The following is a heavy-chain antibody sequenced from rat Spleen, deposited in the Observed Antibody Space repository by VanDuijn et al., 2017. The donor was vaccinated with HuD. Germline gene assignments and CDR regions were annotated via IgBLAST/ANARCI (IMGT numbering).Heavy chain of an antibody. CDR2: IGIGGVNT. D-gene: IGHD1-1*01. J-gene: IGHJ2*01. CDR3: TRDDYYSAVFDY. CDR1: GFSFSMYG. Sequence: EVQVVDHGGGLVQPGRSLKVSCAPSGFSFSMYGMAWVRQAPTKGLEWVASIGIGGVNTYYLDSVKGRFTISRDNAKITLYLQMNSLRSEDTATYYCTRDDYYSAVFDYWGQGVMVSVSS. V-gene: IGHV5S13*01.